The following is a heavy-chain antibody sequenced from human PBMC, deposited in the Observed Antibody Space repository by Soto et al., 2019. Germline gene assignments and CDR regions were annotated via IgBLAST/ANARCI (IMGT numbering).Heavy chain of an antibody. J-gene: IGHJ4*02. D-gene: IGHD6-19*01. CDR1: GFTFDDYT. V-gene: IGHV3-43*01. CDR2: ISWDGGST. Sequence: EVQLVESGGVVVQPGGSLRLSCAASGFTFDDYTMHWVRQAPGKGLEWVSLISWDGGSTYYADSVKGRFTISRDNSKNSRYLQMNSLRTEDTALYYCAKDMVGYSSGWYPFDYWGQGTLVTVSS. CDR3: AKDMVGYSSGWYPFDY.